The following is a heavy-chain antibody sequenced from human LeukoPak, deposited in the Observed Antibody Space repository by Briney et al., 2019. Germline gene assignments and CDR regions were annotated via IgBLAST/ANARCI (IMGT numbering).Heavy chain of an antibody. J-gene: IGHJ4*02. CDR3: ASIVVVIGTRSFDY. CDR1: GFTVSSYW. V-gene: IGHV3-7*03. D-gene: IGHD2-15*01. CDR2: INQDGGEK. Sequence: GASLRLSCAASGFTVSSYWMSWVRQAPGKGLEWVANINQDGGEKYYVDSVKGRFTISRDNAKNSLYLQMNSLRAEDTAVYYCASIVVVIGTRSFDYWGQGSLVSVSS.